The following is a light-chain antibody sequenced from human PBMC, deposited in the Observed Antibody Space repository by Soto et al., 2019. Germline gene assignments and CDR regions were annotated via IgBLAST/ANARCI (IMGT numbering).Light chain of an antibody. CDR2: QVS. CDR3: MQFAHFPRT. Sequence: DIVLTQTPLSSPVTLGQPASISCRSSQILVYSDGNTYLSWLQQRPGQPPRLLIYQVSNRFSGVPDRFSGSGAGTDFTLKISRVEAEDVGVYYCMQFAHFPRTFGQGTKVEIK. V-gene: IGKV2-24*01. J-gene: IGKJ1*01. CDR1: QILVYSDGNTY.